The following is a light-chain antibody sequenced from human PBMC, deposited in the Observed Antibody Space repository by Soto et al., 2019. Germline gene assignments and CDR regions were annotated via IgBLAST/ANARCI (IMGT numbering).Light chain of an antibody. Sequence: QSALTQTPSASGSPGQSVTISCTGTSSDIGGYDHVSWYQQHPGKAPKVMIYEVTKRPSGVPYRFSGSKAGNTASLTVFGIQAEDEADYYCSSFAGPVWVFGGGTKLTVL. V-gene: IGLV2-8*01. CDR2: EVT. CDR3: SSFAGPVWV. CDR1: SSDIGGYDH. J-gene: IGLJ3*02.